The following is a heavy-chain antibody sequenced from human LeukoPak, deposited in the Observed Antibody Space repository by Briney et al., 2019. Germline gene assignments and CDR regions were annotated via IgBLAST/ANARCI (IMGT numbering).Heavy chain of an antibody. CDR3: ARVDSSSWYRIENFDY. J-gene: IGHJ4*02. V-gene: IGHV1-18*01. D-gene: IGHD6-13*01. CDR1: GYTFTSYG. Sequence: ASVKVSCKASGYTFTSYGISWVRQAPGQGLEWMGWICAYNGNTSYAQKLQGRVTMTTDTSTSTAYMELRSLRSDDTAVYYCARVDSSSWYRIENFDYWGQGTLVTVSS. CDR2: ICAYNGNT.